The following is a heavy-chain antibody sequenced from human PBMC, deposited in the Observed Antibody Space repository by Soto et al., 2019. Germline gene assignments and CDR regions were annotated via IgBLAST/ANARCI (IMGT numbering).Heavy chain of an antibody. CDR3: ARALRTLYGMDV. Sequence: EVQLVESGGGLIQPGGSLRLSCAASGFTVSSNYMSWVRQAPGKGLEWVSVIYSGDTTYYADSVKGRFTISRDHSTNTLYLQMTSLTAEYTAVYYCARALRTLYGMDVWGQGTTVTVSS. J-gene: IGHJ6*02. V-gene: IGHV3-53*01. CDR2: IYSGDTT. CDR1: GFTVSSNY.